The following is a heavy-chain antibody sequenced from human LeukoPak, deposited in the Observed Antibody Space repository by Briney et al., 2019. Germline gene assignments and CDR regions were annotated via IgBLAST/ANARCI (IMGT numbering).Heavy chain of an antibody. Sequence: GASLQISCKGSGSSFTSYWISWVRQLPGKGLEWMGRIDPSDSYTNYSPSFQGHVTISTDKSISTAYLQWSSLKASDTAMYYCARHPMDDAFDIWGQGTMVTVSS. V-gene: IGHV5-10-1*01. CDR2: IDPSDSYT. CDR3: ARHPMDDAFDI. CDR1: GSSFTSYW. J-gene: IGHJ3*02.